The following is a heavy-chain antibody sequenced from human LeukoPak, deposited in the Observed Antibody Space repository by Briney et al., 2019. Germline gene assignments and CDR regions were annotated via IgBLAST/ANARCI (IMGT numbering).Heavy chain of an antibody. D-gene: IGHD2-8*01. Sequence: ASVKVSCKASGYTFTSYGISWVRQAPGQGLEWMGWISAYNGNTNYAQKLQGRVTMTTDTSTSTAYMELRSLRSDDTAVYFCARGLPLGYCTYGVCYPPKHFDFWGQGTLVTVSS. CDR2: ISAYNGNT. CDR1: GYTFTSYG. J-gene: IGHJ4*02. V-gene: IGHV1-18*01. CDR3: ARGLPLGYCTYGVCYPPKHFDF.